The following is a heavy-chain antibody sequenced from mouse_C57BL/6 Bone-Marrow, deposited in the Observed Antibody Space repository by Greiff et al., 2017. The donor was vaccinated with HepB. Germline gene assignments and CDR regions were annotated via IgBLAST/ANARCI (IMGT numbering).Heavy chain of an antibody. CDR1: GYTFTSYG. V-gene: IGHV1-81*01. D-gene: IGHD1-1*01. J-gene: IGHJ2*01. CDR2: IYPRSGNT. CDR3: ARSKIYYGVDY. Sequence: VQLQQSGAELARPGASVKLSCKASGYTFTSYGISWVKQRPGQGLEWIGEIYPRSGNTYYNEKFKGKATLTADKSSSTAYMQLRSLTSEDSAVYFCARSKIYYGVDYWGQGTTLTVSS.